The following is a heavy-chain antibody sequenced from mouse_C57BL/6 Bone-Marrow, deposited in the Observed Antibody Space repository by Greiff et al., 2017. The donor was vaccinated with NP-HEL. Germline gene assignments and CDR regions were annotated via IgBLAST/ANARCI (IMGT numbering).Heavy chain of an antibody. Sequence: EVMLVESGGGLVQPGGSMKLSCVASGFTFSNYWMNWVRQSPEQGLEWVAQIRLKSDNYATHYAESVKGRFTISRDDSKSSVYLQMNNLRAEDTGIYYCTLRGFAYWGQGTLVTVSA. CDR3: TLRGFAY. J-gene: IGHJ3*01. V-gene: IGHV6-3*01. CDR2: IRLKSDNYAT. CDR1: GFTFSNYW.